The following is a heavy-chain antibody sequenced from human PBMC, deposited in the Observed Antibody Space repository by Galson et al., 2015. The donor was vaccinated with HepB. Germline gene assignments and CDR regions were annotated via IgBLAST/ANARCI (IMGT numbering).Heavy chain of an antibody. CDR3: TTSTSSGEVY. CDR2: IRSQTNNHAT. Sequence: SLRLSCAASGFTFSASAIYWVRQASGKGLEWVGRIRSQTNNHATAYAVSVKGRFTISRDDSKNTAYLQMNSLKTEDTAVYYCTTSTSSGEVYWGQGTLVTVSS. CDR1: GFTFSASA. D-gene: IGHD6-6*01. V-gene: IGHV3-73*01. J-gene: IGHJ4*02.